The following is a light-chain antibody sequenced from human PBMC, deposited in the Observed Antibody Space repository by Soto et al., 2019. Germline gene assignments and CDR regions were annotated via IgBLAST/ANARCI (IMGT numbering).Light chain of an antibody. CDR1: SSDVGGYNY. V-gene: IGLV2-11*01. CDR3: CSYAGNCTSV. Sequence: QSALTQPRSVSGSPGQSVTISCTGTSSDVGGYNYVSWSQHHPGKAPNLMIYDVSKRPAGVPDRFSGSKSGNTASVTISGRQAEDEADYYCCSYAGNCTSVFGGGTKLTVL. CDR2: DVS. J-gene: IGLJ3*02.